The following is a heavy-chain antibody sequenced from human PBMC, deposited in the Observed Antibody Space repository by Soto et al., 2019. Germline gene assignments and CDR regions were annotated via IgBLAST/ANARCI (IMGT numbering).Heavy chain of an antibody. CDR1: GYTFTGYS. J-gene: IGHJ6*02. Sequence: QVQLVQSGAEVKKPGASVKVSCKASGYTFTGYSMHWVRQAPGQGLEWMGWINPNSGGTNYAQKFQGWVTMTRDTSISTAYMELSRLRSDDTAVYYCARGSRDYDLSGGYYGMDVWGQGTTVTVSS. D-gene: IGHD3-16*01. V-gene: IGHV1-2*04. CDR3: ARGSRDYDLSGGYYGMDV. CDR2: INPNSGGT.